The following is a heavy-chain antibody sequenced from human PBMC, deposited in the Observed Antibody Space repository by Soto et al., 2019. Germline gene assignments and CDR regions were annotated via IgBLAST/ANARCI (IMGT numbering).Heavy chain of an antibody. D-gene: IGHD2-8*02. J-gene: IGHJ6*02. CDR1: GGTFSSYA. Sequence: QVQLVQSGAEVKKPGSSVKVSCKASGGTFSSYAISWVRQAPGQGLEWMGGIIPIFGTANYAQKFRGRVTITADESTSPAYMELSSLRSEDTAVYYCPSDQRGTTGYYYYYCIDVWGQGTTVTVSS. CDR2: IIPIFGTA. V-gene: IGHV1-69*12. CDR3: PSDQRGTTGYYYYYCIDV.